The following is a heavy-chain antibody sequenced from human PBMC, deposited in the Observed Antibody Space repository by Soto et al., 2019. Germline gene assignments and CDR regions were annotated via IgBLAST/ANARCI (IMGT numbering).Heavy chain of an antibody. CDR2: ISSSSSTI. Sequence: PGGSLRLSCAASGFTFSSYSMNWVRQAPGKGLEWVSYISSSSSTIYYADSVKGRFTISRDNAKNSLYLQMNSLRDEDTAVYYCARGGWELRSLLNYYGMDVWGQGTTVTVSS. CDR3: ARGGWELRSLLNYYGMDV. V-gene: IGHV3-48*02. CDR1: GFTFSSYS. J-gene: IGHJ6*02. D-gene: IGHD1-26*01.